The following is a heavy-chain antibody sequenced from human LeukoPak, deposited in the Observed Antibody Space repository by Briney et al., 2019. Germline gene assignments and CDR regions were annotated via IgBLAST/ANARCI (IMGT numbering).Heavy chain of an antibody. CDR3: ATERYYYDSSGYYSDY. Sequence: PSETLSLTCTVSGGSISSYYWSWIRQPAGKGLEWIGRIYTSGSTNYNPSLKSRVTMSVDTSKNQFSLKLSSVTAADTAVYYCATERYYYDSSGYYSDYWGQGTLVTVSS. CDR1: GGSISSYY. J-gene: IGHJ4*02. CDR2: IYTSGST. D-gene: IGHD3-22*01. V-gene: IGHV4-4*07.